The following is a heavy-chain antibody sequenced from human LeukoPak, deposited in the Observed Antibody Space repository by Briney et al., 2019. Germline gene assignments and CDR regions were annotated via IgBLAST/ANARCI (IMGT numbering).Heavy chain of an antibody. J-gene: IGHJ4*02. Sequence: GGSLRLSCAASGFTFSSYDMHWVRQPTGGGLEWVSGIGTTGDTYYADSVKGRFTISRDNSKNTLYLHMDSLRAEDTAVYYCAKDNAYYYADYWGQGTLVTVSS. CDR2: IGTTGDT. CDR1: GFTFSSYD. CDR3: AKDNAYYYADY. V-gene: IGHV3-13*01. D-gene: IGHD3-10*01.